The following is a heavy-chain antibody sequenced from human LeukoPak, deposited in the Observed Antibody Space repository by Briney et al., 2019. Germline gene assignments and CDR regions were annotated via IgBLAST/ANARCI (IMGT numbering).Heavy chain of an antibody. CDR2: IYYSGST. CDR1: GGSISSYY. Sequence: SETLSLTCTVSGGSISSYYWSWIRQPPGKGLEWIGYIYYSGSTNYNPSLKSRVTISVDSSKNQFSLRLTSVTAADTAVYYCARQTGSGLFILPGGQGTLVTVSS. V-gene: IGHV4-59*08. D-gene: IGHD3/OR15-3a*01. CDR3: ARQTGSGLFILP. J-gene: IGHJ4*02.